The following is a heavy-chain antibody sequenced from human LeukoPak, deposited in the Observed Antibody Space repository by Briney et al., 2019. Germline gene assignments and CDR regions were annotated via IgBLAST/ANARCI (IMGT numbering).Heavy chain of an antibody. CDR1: GFTVSSNY. J-gene: IGHJ4*02. CDR3: ARGLRYSSGWYYFDY. V-gene: IGHV3-53*01. D-gene: IGHD6-19*01. Sequence: GGSLRLSCAASGFTVSSNYMSWVRQAPGKGLEWGSVIYSGGSTYYADSVKGRFTISRDNSKSTLYLQMNSLRAEDTAVYYCARGLRYSSGWYYFDYWGQGTLVTVSS. CDR2: IYSGGST.